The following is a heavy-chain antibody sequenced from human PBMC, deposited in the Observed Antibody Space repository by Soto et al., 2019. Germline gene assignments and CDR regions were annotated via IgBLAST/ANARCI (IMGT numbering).Heavy chain of an antibody. Sequence: PSETLSLTCTVSGGSISSDYWSWIRQPAGKGLEWIGRIYSSGSTDYHPSLRSRITMSLDMSKNQFSLKLTSVTAADTAVYYCATDRGSRSGGAFDYWGQGTLVTVSS. CDR2: IYSSGST. CDR3: ATDRGSRSGGAFDY. D-gene: IGHD6-6*01. J-gene: IGHJ4*02. CDR1: GGSISSDY. V-gene: IGHV4-4*07.